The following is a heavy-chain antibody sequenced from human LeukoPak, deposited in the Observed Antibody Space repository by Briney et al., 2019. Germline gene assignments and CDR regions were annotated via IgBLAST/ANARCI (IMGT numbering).Heavy chain of an antibody. CDR2: IIPILGIA. V-gene: IGHV1-69*04. Sequence: SVKVSCKASGGTFSSYAISWVRQAPGQGLEWMGRIIPILGIANYAQKFQGRVTITADKSTSTAHMELSSLRSEDTAVYYCARDRRGYCSGGSCYYEGYYYYYGMDVWGQGTTVTVSS. D-gene: IGHD2-15*01. CDR3: ARDRRGYCSGGSCYYEGYYYYYGMDV. J-gene: IGHJ6*02. CDR1: GGTFSSYA.